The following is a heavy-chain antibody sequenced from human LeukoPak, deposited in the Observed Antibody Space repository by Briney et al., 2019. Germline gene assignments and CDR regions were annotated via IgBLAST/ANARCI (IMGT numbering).Heavy chain of an antibody. D-gene: IGHD3-10*01. V-gene: IGHV4-59*08. J-gene: IGHJ4*02. Sequence: SETLSLTCTVSGGSISSYYWSWIRQPPGKGLEWIGYIYYSGSTNYNPSLKSRVTISVDTSKNQFSLKLSSVTAADTAVYYCAGTPYGSGSHYYFDYWGQGTLVTVSS. CDR3: AGTPYGSGSHYYFDY. CDR2: IYYSGST. CDR1: GGSISSYY.